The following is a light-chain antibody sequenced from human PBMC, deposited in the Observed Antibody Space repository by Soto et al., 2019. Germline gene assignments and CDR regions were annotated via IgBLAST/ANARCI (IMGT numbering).Light chain of an antibody. CDR2: GAS. CDR1: QTVTNNF. J-gene: IGKJ2*01. CDR3: HQYFSSPYT. V-gene: IGKV3-20*01. Sequence: ENVLTQSPGTLSLSPGERVTLFCKSSQTVTNNFLAWYQQKPGQSPRLLIYGASSRAPGIQDRFGGGGSGTDFTLTINKLEPEDFAVYYCHQYFSSPYTFGQGTKLEIK.